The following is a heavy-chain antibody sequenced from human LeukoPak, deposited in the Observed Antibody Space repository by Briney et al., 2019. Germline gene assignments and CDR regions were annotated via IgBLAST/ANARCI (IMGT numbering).Heavy chain of an antibody. CDR1: GLTFSTYG. V-gene: IGHV3-30*02. J-gene: IGHJ5*02. Sequence: GGSLRLSCAASGLTFSTYGMHWVRQAPGKGLEWVAFIQNDGNDKYYADSVKGRFTISRDNSKNTLDLQMNGLRAEDTAVYYCARAVTWIDPWGQGTLVTVSS. CDR2: IQNDGNDK. CDR3: ARAVTWIDP.